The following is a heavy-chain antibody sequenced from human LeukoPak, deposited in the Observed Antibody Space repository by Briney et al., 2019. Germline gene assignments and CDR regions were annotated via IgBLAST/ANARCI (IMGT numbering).Heavy chain of an antibody. CDR1: GYTXTSYY. V-gene: IGHV1-46*01. D-gene: IGHD4-23*01. Sequence: ASVKVSCKASGYTXTSYYMHWVRQAPGQGLEWMGIINPSGGSTSYAQKFQGRVTMTRDTSTSTVYMELSSLRSEDTAVYYCARGFSYGGTIGHYFDYWGQGTLVTVSS. CDR3: ARGFSYGGTIGHYFDY. J-gene: IGHJ4*02. CDR2: INPSGGST.